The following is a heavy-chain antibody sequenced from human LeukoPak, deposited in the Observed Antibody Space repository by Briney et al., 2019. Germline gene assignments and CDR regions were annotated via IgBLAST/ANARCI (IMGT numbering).Heavy chain of an antibody. CDR3: ARQKNYYDSSGYFVRRFNWFDP. J-gene: IGHJ5*02. Sequence: PSETLSLTCAVYGGTFSGYYWRWIRQPPGKGLEWIGEINYSGSTNYNPSLQSRVTISVDTSKNQFSLKLSSVTAADTAVYYCARQKNYYDSSGYFVRRFNWFDPWGQGTLVTVSS. D-gene: IGHD3-22*01. CDR1: GGTFSGYY. CDR2: INYSGST. V-gene: IGHV4-34*01.